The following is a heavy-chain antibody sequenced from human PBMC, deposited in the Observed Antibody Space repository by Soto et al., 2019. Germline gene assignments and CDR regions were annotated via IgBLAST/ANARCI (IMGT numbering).Heavy chain of an antibody. D-gene: IGHD6-19*01. J-gene: IGHJ4*02. CDR1: GGSIGSYH. V-gene: IGHV4-4*07. Sequence: QVQLQESGPGLVKPSETLSLTCSVSGGSIGSYHWSWIRQPAGKGLEWIGRFYISGSSDYKRSLKSRVTMSADTSKNQFSLQLTSVTGADTAVYYCVRGGARDSWLADHWGQGTLVTVSS. CDR2: FYISGSS. CDR3: VRGGARDSWLADH.